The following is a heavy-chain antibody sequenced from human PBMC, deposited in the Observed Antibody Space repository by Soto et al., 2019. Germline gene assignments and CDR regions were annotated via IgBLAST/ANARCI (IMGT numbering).Heavy chain of an antibody. CDR2: IGTAGDT. D-gene: IGHD5-18*01. Sequence: PGGSLRLSCAASGFTFSSYDMHWVRQATGKGLEWVSAIGTAGDTYYPGSVKSRFTISRENAKNSLYLQMNSLRAEDTAVYYCARAARAVDTANDAFDIWGQGTMVTVSS. V-gene: IGHV3-13*01. CDR3: ARAARAVDTANDAFDI. J-gene: IGHJ3*02. CDR1: GFTFSSYD.